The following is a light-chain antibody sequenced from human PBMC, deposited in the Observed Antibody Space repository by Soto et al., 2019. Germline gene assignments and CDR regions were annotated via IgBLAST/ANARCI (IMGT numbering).Light chain of an antibody. CDR3: QQYGTSVWT. Sequence: EIVLTQFPGTLSLSPGERATLSCRASQSVSRSYLAWYHQKPGQAPRLLIYAASSRAAGIPDRFSGSGSGTDFTLTISRPEPEDFAVYYCQQYGTSVWTFGQGTKVEIE. CDR1: QSVSRSY. J-gene: IGKJ1*01. CDR2: AAS. V-gene: IGKV3-20*01.